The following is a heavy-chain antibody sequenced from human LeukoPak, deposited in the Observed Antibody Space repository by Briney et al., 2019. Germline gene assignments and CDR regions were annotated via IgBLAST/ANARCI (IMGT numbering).Heavy chain of an antibody. D-gene: IGHD3-3*01. J-gene: IGHJ4*02. CDR3: ARGSLRFLEGANYYFDY. CDR1: GGSISSYY. V-gene: IGHV4-59*12. CDR2: IYYSGST. Sequence: SETLSLTCTVSGGSISSYYWSWIRQPPGKGLEWIGYIYYSGSTNYNPSLKSRVTISVDTSKNQFSLKLSSVTAADTAVYYCARGSLRFLEGANYYFDYWGQGTLVTVSS.